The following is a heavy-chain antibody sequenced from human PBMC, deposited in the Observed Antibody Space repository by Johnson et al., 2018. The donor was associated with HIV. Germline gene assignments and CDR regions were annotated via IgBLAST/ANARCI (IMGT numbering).Heavy chain of an antibody. Sequence: VQLVESGGGLVKPGGSLRLSCAASGFTFSNAWMTWVRQAPGRGLEWVGRIKRKTAGGTTDYAAPVKGRFTISRDDSKNTLYLQMNSLKTEDTAVYYCTTGTIWGRGTKVTVSS. CDR2: IKRKTAGGTT. CDR1: GFTFSNAW. J-gene: IGHJ3*02. V-gene: IGHV3-15*01. CDR3: TTGTI.